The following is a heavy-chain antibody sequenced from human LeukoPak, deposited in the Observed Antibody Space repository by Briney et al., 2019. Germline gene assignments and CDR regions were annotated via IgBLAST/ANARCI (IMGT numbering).Heavy chain of an antibody. Sequence: ASVKVSCKASGYTFTRYYMHWVRQAPGQGLEWMGWINPNSGGTNYAQKFQGRVTMTRDTSISTAYMELSRLRSDDTAVYYCARGYYYYYGMDVWGQGTTVTVSS. CDR2: INPNSGGT. J-gene: IGHJ6*02. CDR3: ARGYYYYYGMDV. V-gene: IGHV1-2*02. CDR1: GYTFTRYY.